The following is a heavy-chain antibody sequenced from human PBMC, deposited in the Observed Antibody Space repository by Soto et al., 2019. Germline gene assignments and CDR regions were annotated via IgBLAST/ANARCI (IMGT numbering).Heavy chain of an antibody. Sequence: PGGSLRLSCLASGFTFSDFAMTWVRHVPGRGLEWVASLDGAGRSTYYAESVRGRFSISRDNSQNTLFLQMKRLTVDDTAIYYCAAPRDEYGSGVSWFTYGMDIWGQGTTVTVSS. J-gene: IGHJ6*02. CDR3: AAPRDEYGSGVSWFTYGMDI. CDR1: GFTFSDFA. CDR2: LDGAGRST. V-gene: IGHV3-23*01. D-gene: IGHD3-10*01.